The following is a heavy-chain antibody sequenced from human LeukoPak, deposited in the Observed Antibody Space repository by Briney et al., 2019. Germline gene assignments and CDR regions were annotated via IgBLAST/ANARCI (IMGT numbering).Heavy chain of an antibody. V-gene: IGHV4-31*03. CDR1: GGSISSGGYY. J-gene: IGHJ4*02. CDR3: ASIGYCSSTSCPRSDY. CDR2: IYYSGST. D-gene: IGHD2-2*01. Sequence: PSQTLSLTCTVSGGSISSGGYYWSWIRQHPGTGLEWIGYIYYSGSTYYNPSLKSRVTISVDTSKNQFSLKLSSVTAANTAVYYCASIGYCSSTSCPRSDYWGQGTLVTVSS.